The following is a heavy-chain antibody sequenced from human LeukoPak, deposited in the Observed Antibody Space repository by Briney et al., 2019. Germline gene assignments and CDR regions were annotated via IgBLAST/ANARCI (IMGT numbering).Heavy chain of an antibody. CDR3: VRGDWYFES. CDR1: GFNFSDSR. Sequence: GGSLRLSCAASGFNFSDSRMTWVRQAPGTGREWVANVNKEGTEKHFLDSVEGRFTISRDNAKKSLYLQMRSLRPEDTAVYFCVRGDWYFESWGQGTLVTVSS. V-gene: IGHV3-7*04. CDR2: VNKEGTEK. D-gene: IGHD2-21*02. J-gene: IGHJ4*02.